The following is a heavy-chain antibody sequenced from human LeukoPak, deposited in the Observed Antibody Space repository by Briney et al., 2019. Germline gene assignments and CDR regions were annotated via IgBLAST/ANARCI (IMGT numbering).Heavy chain of an antibody. Sequence: GGSLRLSCAASGFTFSSSDMHWVRQTTGKTLEWVSAIGTAGDTYYPDSVRGRFIISRENAKNSLYLQMNTLTAGDTAVYFCARLVYGAFDIWGQGTMVTVSS. J-gene: IGHJ3*02. V-gene: IGHV3-13*01. CDR2: IGTAGDT. D-gene: IGHD5/OR15-5a*01. CDR3: ARLVYGAFDI. CDR1: GFTFSSSD.